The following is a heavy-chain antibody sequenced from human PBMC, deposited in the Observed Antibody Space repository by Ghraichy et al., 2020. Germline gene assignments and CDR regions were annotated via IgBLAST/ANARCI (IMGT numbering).Heavy chain of an antibody. D-gene: IGHD4-17*01. Sequence: SETLSLTCTVSGGSISSGDYYWSWIRQPPGKGLEWIGYIYYSGSTYYNPSLKSRVTISVDTSKNQFSLKLSSVTAADTAVYYCARETVTTFSSGDLYYGMDVWGQGTTVTVSS. CDR2: IYYSGST. J-gene: IGHJ6*02. CDR1: GGSISSGDYY. CDR3: ARETVTTFSSGDLYYGMDV. V-gene: IGHV4-30-4*01.